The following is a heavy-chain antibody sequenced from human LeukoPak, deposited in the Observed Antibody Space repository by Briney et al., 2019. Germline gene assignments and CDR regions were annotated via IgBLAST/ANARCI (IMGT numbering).Heavy chain of an antibody. CDR3: ATLGYCSSTSCYGYMDV. CDR2: IIPIFGTA. Sequence: AASVKVSCKASGGTFSSYAISWVRQAPGQGLEWMGGIIPIFGTANYAQKFQGRVTITTDESTSTAYMELSSLRFEDTAVYYCATLGYCSSTSCYGYMDVWGKGTTVTVSS. CDR1: GGTFSSYA. J-gene: IGHJ6*03. D-gene: IGHD2-2*01. V-gene: IGHV1-69*05.